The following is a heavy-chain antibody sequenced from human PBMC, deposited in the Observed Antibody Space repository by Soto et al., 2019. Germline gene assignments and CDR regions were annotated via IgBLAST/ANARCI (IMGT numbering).Heavy chain of an antibody. J-gene: IGHJ4*02. CDR1: GDRVSSSSVT. V-gene: IGHV6-1*01. Sequence: PSQTLSLTCAISGDRVSSSSVTWNWIRQSPSRGLEWLGRTYYRSKWYNDYAESVKSRITINPDTSKNQFSLHLNSVTPEDTAVYFCVRLIGNSWLDFWGQGPLVTVSS. CDR3: VRLIGNSWLDF. D-gene: IGHD3-22*01. CDR2: TYYRSKWYN.